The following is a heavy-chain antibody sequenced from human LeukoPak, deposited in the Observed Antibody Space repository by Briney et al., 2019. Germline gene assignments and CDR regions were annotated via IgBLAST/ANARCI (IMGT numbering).Heavy chain of an antibody. CDR2: ISNKGATK. J-gene: IGHJ1*01. CDR3: ARAPRDCAEERYTGYCDG. V-gene: IGHV3-11*01. CDR1: GFNFTAYY. D-gene: IGHD3-16*02. Sequence: EGSLRLSCATSGFNFTAYYMNWIRQAPGKGLEWVASISNKGATKSYAESLKGRFTISRDNTEKTVSLQMNSLRDEDTALYYCARAPRDCAEERYTGYCDGRGQGTLVTVSS.